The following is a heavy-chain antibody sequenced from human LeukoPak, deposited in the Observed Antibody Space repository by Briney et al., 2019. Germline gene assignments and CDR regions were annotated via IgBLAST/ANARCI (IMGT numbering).Heavy chain of an antibody. Sequence: PGGSLRLSCAASGFTFSTYWMGWLRQAPGKGLEWVANIKEDGSEKTYVDSVKGRFTISRDNAKNSLYLQMNSLRAEDTAVYYCARDLDGSYLGYWGQGTLVTVSS. CDR2: IKEDGSEK. J-gene: IGHJ4*02. V-gene: IGHV3-7*03. CDR1: GFTFSTYW. CDR3: ARDLDGSYLGY. D-gene: IGHD1-26*01.